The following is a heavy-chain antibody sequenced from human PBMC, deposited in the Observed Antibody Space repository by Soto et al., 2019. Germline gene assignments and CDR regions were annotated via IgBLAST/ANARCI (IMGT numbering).Heavy chain of an antibody. Sequence: SETLSLTCTVSGGSVSSGSYYWSWIRQPPGKGLEWIGYIYYSGSTNYNPSLKSRVTISVDTSKNQFSLKLSSVTAADTAVYYCARNHIAARNWFDPWGQGTLVTVSS. CDR3: ARNHIAARNWFDP. CDR1: GGSVSSGSYY. CDR2: IYYSGST. J-gene: IGHJ5*02. D-gene: IGHD6-6*01. V-gene: IGHV4-61*01.